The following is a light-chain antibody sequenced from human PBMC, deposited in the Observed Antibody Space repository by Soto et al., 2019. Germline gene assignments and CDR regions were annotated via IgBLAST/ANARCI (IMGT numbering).Light chain of an antibody. V-gene: IGKV3-20*01. J-gene: IGKJ1*01. Sequence: DIVLTQSPGTLSLSPGESAPLSGRASQSVSNNYLAWYQQKPGQAPRLRIYGASIRATGIPDRFSGRGSGTDCTLTISRLEPEDFAVYYCQQYGTSPRTFGQGTKVDIK. CDR3: QQYGTSPRT. CDR2: GAS. CDR1: QSVSNNY.